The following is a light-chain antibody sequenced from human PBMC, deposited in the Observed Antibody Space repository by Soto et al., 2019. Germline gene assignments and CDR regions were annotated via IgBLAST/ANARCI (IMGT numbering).Light chain of an antibody. V-gene: IGKV1-5*01. CDR1: QSISSW. CDR2: DAS. CDR3: QQYNSYPWT. J-gene: IGKJ1*01. Sequence: DIQMTQSPSTLSASVGDRVTINCRASQSISSWLAWYQQKPGKAPKLLIYDASSLESGVPSRFRGSGSGTVFTLTICSLQPDDFATYYCQQYNSYPWTFGQGTKV.